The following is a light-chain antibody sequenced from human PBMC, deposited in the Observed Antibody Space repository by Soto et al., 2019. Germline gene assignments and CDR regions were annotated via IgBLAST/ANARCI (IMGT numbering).Light chain of an antibody. J-gene: IGKJ1*01. V-gene: IGKV3-20*01. CDR3: QLYGSSRP. CDR1: QSVSSN. CDR2: GAS. Sequence: EIVMTQSPATLPVSPGERATLSCRASQSVSSNLAWYQQKPGQAPRLLIYGASSRATGIPDRFSGSGSGTDFTLTISRLEPEDFAVYYCQLYGSSRPFGQGTNVDIK.